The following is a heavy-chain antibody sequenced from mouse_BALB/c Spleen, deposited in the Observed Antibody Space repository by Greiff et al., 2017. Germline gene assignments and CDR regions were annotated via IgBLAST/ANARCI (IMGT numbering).Heavy chain of an antibody. V-gene: IGHV3-6*02. CDR3: ARYGNYDDY. CDR1: GYSITSGYY. Sequence: EVKVEESGPGLVKPSQSLSLTCSVTGYSITSGYYWNWIRQFPGNKLEWMGYISYDGSNNYNPSLKNRISITRDTSKNQFFLKLNSVTTEDTATYYCARYGNYDDYWGQGTTLTVSS. J-gene: IGHJ2*01. CDR2: ISYDGSN. D-gene: IGHD2-1*01.